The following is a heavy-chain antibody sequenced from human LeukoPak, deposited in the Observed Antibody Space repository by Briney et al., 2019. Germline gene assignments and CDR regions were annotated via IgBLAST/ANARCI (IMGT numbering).Heavy chain of an antibody. V-gene: IGHV3-66*01. CDR3: ARFFDYYDTRPTDAFDI. CDR1: GFTVSSNY. Sequence: GGSLRLSCVASGFTVSSNYMNWVRQAPGKGLEWVSVIYSGGRTYYADSVKGRFTISRDNSKNTLYLQLNSLRADDTAVYYCARFFDYYDTRPTDAFDIWGQGTMVTVSS. D-gene: IGHD3-22*01. J-gene: IGHJ3*02. CDR2: IYSGGRT.